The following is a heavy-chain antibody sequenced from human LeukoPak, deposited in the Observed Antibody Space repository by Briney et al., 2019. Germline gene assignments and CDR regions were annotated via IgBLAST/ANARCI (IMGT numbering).Heavy chain of an antibody. D-gene: IGHD1-26*01. CDR1: GFTVSSNY. J-gene: IGHJ4*02. CDR2: IYIGGNT. Sequence: GGSLRLSCAASGFTVSSNYMSWVRQAPGEGLEWVSVIYIGGNTYYTDSVKGRFIISRDNSKNTVYLQMNSLRDEDTAVCYCARAAAGGRSYFDYWGQGTLVTVSS. V-gene: IGHV3-53*01. CDR3: ARAAAGGRSYFDY.